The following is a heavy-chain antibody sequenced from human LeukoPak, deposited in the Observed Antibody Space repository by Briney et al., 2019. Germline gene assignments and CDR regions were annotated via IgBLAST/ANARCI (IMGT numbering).Heavy chain of an antibody. CDR3: AKDRSDSSGYPLDY. CDR1: GFTFSSYG. D-gene: IGHD3-22*01. CDR2: IRYDGSNK. Sequence: PGGSLRLSCAASGFTFSSYGMHWVRQAPGKGLEWVAFIRYDGSNKYYADSVKGRFTISRDNSKNTLYLQMNSLRAEDTAVYYCAKDRSDSSGYPLDYWGQGTLVTVSS. J-gene: IGHJ4*02. V-gene: IGHV3-30*02.